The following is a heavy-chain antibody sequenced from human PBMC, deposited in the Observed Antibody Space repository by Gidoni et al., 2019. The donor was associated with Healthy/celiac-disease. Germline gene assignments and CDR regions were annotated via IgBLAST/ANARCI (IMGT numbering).Heavy chain of an antibody. CDR3: ARVRYDRSGYLSSDY. Sequence: EVQLVESGGGLVKPGGSLRLSCAASGFTFRSYSMNWVRQAPGKGLEWVSSISSSSSYIYYADSGKGRFTISRDNAKNSLYLQMNSLRAEDTAVYYCARVRYDRSGYLSSDYWGQGTLVTVSS. J-gene: IGHJ4*02. CDR1: GFTFRSYS. D-gene: IGHD3-22*01. V-gene: IGHV3-21*01. CDR2: ISSSSSYI.